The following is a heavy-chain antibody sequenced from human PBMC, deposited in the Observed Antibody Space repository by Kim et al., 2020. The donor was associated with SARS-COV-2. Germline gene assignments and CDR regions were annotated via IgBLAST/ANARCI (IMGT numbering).Heavy chain of an antibody. Sequence: GGSLRLSCAASGFTFDDYAMHWVRQAPGKGLEWVSGISWNSGSLGYADSVKGRFTISRDNAKNSLYLQMNSLRAEDTALYYCAKEQGGYSSSWYLIHGGIRAFDIWGQGTMVTVSS. CDR1: GFTFDDYA. D-gene: IGHD6-13*01. V-gene: IGHV3-9*01. J-gene: IGHJ3*02. CDR3: AKEQGGYSSSWYLIHGGIRAFDI. CDR2: ISWNSGSL.